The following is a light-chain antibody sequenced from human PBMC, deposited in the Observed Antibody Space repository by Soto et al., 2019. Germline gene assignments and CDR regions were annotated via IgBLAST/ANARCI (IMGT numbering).Light chain of an antibody. J-gene: IGLJ2*01. CDR1: SSNIGSYA. CDR2: STS. CDR3: AAWDDSLNGLV. V-gene: IGLV1-44*01. Sequence: QAVVTQAPSASGTPGQRVTISCSGSSSNIGSYAVNWYQHLPGTAPKLLIFSTSHRPSGVPDRFSGSRSGTSASLAISGLQSEDEADYYCAAWDDSLNGLVFGGGTKLTVL.